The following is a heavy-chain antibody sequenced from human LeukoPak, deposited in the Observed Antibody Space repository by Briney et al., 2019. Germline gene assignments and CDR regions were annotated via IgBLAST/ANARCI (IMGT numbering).Heavy chain of an antibody. Sequence: GGSLRLSCAASGFTFSDYAMSWVRQAPGKGLEWVSTIFKTGDTAHYADIVRGRFTISRDNSKNTLSLQMNSLRAEDTAVYYCAKDYVLWFGVEDAFDIWGQGTMVTVSS. J-gene: IGHJ3*02. V-gene: IGHV3-23*01. CDR1: GFTFSDYA. CDR3: AKDYVLWFGVEDAFDI. D-gene: IGHD3-10*01. CDR2: IFKTGDTA.